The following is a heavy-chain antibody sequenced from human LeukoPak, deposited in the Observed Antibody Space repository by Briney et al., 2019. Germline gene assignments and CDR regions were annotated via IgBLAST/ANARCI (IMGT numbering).Heavy chain of an antibody. V-gene: IGHV3-23*01. D-gene: IGHD3-22*01. CDR3: AKDRPNYYESNGHYYRLNGDY. Sequence: PGGSLRLSCAASGFTFNNYAMSWVRQAPGKGLEWVSAISSSGDITFYADSVKGRFTISRDNSRYTLYLQMNSLRAEDAAVYYCAKDRPNYYESNGHYYRLNGDYWGLGTLVTVSS. CDR1: GFTFNNYA. CDR2: ISSSGDIT. J-gene: IGHJ4*02.